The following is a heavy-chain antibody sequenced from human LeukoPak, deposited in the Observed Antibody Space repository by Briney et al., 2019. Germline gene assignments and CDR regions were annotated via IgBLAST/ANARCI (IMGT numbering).Heavy chain of an antibody. CDR2: IYSGGST. CDR3: AKIGQRWLQPYFDY. CDR1: GFTVSSNY. Sequence: GGSLRLSCAASGFTVSSNYMSWVRQAPGKGLEWVSVIYSGGSTYYADSVRGRFTISRDNTKNSLYLQMNSLRAEDTAVYYCAKIGQRWLQPYFDYWGQGTLVTVSS. D-gene: IGHD5-24*01. J-gene: IGHJ4*02. V-gene: IGHV3-53*01.